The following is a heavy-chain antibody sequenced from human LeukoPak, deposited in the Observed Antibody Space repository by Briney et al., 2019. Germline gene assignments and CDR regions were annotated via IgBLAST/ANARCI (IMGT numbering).Heavy chain of an antibody. V-gene: IGHV4-38-2*02. J-gene: IGHJ5*02. D-gene: IGHD3-10*01. CDR3: ARGGYYGSGSYYMRGNWFDP. CDR2: LYHSEST. CDR1: GYFIRSGFY. Sequence: SETQSLTCTVSGYFIRSGFYWDWIRQPPGKGLEWIGSLYHSESTYYNPSLKSRVTISVDTSKKQFSLKLTFVTAADTAVYYCARGGYYGSGSYYMRGNWFDPWGQGTLVTVSS.